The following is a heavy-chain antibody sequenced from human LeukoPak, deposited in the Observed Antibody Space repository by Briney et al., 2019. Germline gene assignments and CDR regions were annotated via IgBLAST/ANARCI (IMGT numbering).Heavy chain of an antibody. CDR2: IYHSGST. D-gene: IGHD3-22*01. J-gene: IGHJ3*02. CDR3: ARDSSGYYQLRGAFDI. CDR1: GGSISSSNW. V-gene: IGHV4-4*02. Sequence: SGTLSLTCAVSGGSISSSNWWSWVRQPPGKGLEWIGEIYHSGSTNYNPSLKSRVTISVDKSKNQFSLKLSSVTAADTAVYYCARDSSGYYQLRGAFDIWGKGTMVTVSS.